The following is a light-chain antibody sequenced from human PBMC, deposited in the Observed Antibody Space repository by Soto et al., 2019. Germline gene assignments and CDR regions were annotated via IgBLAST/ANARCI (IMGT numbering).Light chain of an antibody. V-gene: IGKV3-20*01. CDR3: QQYGSSPPIT. CDR1: QSVSSK. J-gene: IGKJ3*01. Sequence: EIVMTQSPATLSVSAGERATLSCRASQSVSSKLAWYQQKPGQAPRLLIYGASTRATGIPDRFSGSGSGTDFTLTISRLEPEDFAVYYCQQYGSSPPITFGPGTKVDIK. CDR2: GAS.